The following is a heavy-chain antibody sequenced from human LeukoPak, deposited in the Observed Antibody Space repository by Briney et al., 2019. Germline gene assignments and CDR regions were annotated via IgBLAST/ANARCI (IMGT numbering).Heavy chain of an antibody. Sequence: SETLSLTCTVPGGSISSGSYYWSWIRQSPGKGLEWIGSIYHSGSTYYNPSLKSRVTISVDTSKNQFSLKLSSVTAADTAVYYCARDRGDYYDSSGSSWVLAYYYYGMDVWGQGTTVTVSS. CDR1: GGSISSGSYY. CDR2: IYHSGST. J-gene: IGHJ6*02. CDR3: ARDRGDYYDSSGSSWVLAYYYYGMDV. D-gene: IGHD3-22*01. V-gene: IGHV4-39*07.